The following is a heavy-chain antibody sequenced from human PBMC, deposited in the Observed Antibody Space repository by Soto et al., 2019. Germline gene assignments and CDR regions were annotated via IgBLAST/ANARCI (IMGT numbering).Heavy chain of an antibody. J-gene: IGHJ4*02. D-gene: IGHD3-22*01. CDR2: INTYNGNR. CDR1: GYTFTSYA. V-gene: IGHV1-18*01. CDR3: ERDRLRGYDNSGFYF. Sequence: ASVKVSCMASGYTFTSYAISWVRRAAGRGLEWMGWINTYNGNRNFAQKFEDRVTMSTATSANTVFMELRDLKSDGTAMYYRERDRLRGYDNSGFYFWAQGTPVTVSS.